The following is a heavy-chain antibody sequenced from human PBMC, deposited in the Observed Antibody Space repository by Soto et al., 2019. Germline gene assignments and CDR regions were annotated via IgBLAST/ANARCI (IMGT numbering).Heavy chain of an antibody. CDR2: IIPIFGTA. V-gene: IGHV1-69*06. Sequence: QVQLVQSGAEVKKPGSSVKVSCKASGGTFSSYAISWVRQAPGQGLEWMGGIIPIFGTANYAQKFQGRVTITADKSTSTAYMELGSLRSEDTAVYYCARVPVPGVVPAAIPNLGWFDPWGQGTLVTVSS. CDR3: ARVPVPGVVPAAIPNLGWFDP. CDR1: GGTFSSYA. D-gene: IGHD2-2*02. J-gene: IGHJ5*01.